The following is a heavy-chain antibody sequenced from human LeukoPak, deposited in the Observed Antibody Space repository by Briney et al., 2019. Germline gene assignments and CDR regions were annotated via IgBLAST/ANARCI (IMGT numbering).Heavy chain of an antibody. D-gene: IGHD5-18*01. CDR1: GFTLSSYG. CDR2: ISYDGSNK. CDR3: AKDVDSYGYF. Sequence: PGGSLRLSCAASGFTLSSYGMHWVRQAPGKGLEWVAVISYDGSNKYYADSVKGRFTISRDNSKNTLYLQMNSLRAEDTAVYYCAKDVDSYGYFWGPGTLVTVSS. V-gene: IGHV3-30*18. J-gene: IGHJ4*02.